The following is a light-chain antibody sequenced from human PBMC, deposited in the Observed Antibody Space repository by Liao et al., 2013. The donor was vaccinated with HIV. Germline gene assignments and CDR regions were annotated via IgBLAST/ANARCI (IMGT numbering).Light chain of an antibody. J-gene: IGLJ1*01. CDR2: QDS. CDR1: KLGDTY. V-gene: IGLV3-1*01. Sequence: SYELTQPPSVSVSPGQTATISCSGDKLGDTYACWYQQRPGQSPVLVIYQDSQRPSGIPERFSGSKSGNTATLTISGTQTMDEADYYCQAWDTSTHVFGTGTKVTVL. CDR3: QAWDTSTHV.